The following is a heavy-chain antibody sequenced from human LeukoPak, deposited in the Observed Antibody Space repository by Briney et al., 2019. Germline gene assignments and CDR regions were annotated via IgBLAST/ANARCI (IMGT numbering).Heavy chain of an antibody. CDR2: VSGNGGIT. V-gene: IGHV3-23*01. D-gene: IGHD3-10*01. CDR3: AKPSGGTRTDYFDY. Sequence: PGGSLRLSCGASGFTFSSYAMSWVRQAPGKGLEWVSSVSGNGGITYYTDSVKGRFTISRDNSKSTLYLQMNSLRAEDTAVYYCAKPSGGTRTDYFDYWGQGTLVTVSS. J-gene: IGHJ4*02. CDR1: GFTFSSYA.